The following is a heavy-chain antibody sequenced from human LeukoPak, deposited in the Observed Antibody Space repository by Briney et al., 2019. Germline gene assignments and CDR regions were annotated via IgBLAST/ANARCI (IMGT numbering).Heavy chain of an antibody. CDR2: ISYDGSNK. Sequence: GGSLRLSCAASGFTFSSYWMSWVRQAPGKGLEWVAVISYDGSNKYYADSVKGRFTISRDNSKNTLYLQMNSLRAEDTAVYYCARAMVRGVIIPVIFDYWGQGTLVTVSS. CDR3: ARAMVRGVIIPVIFDY. J-gene: IGHJ4*02. D-gene: IGHD3-10*01. V-gene: IGHV3-30-3*01. CDR1: GFTFSSYW.